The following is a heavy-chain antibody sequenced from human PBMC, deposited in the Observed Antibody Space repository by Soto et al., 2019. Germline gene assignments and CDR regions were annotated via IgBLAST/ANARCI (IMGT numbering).Heavy chain of an antibody. V-gene: IGHV3-30*09. Sequence: GGSLRLSCAASGFTFSSYAMHWVRQAPGKGLEWVAVISYDGNNKHYADSVKGRFAISRDNSKNTLYLQMSSLRAEDTAVYYCVKGEYYYDSGAYYPFDYWGQGTLVTVSS. D-gene: IGHD3-22*01. CDR1: GFTFSSYA. J-gene: IGHJ4*02. CDR3: VKGEYYYDSGAYYPFDY. CDR2: ISYDGNNK.